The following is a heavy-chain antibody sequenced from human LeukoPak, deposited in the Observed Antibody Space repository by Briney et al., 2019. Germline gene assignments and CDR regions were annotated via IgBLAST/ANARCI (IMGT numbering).Heavy chain of an antibody. CDR2: IYPGDPDT. CDR1: GYIFTSYW. V-gene: IGHV5-51*01. Sequence: GESLQISCKGSGYIFTSYWIGWVRPLPGKGLEWMWVIYPGDPDTRYSPSFQGQVTISADKSISTAYLQWSSLKASDTAMYYCARGPTLSQFDYWGQGTLVTVSS. J-gene: IGHJ4*02. CDR3: ARGPTLSQFDY. D-gene: IGHD4-17*01.